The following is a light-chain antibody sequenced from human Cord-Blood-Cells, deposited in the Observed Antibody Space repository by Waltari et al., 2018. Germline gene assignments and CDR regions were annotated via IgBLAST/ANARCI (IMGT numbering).Light chain of an antibody. CDR3: AAWDDSLSGWV. CDR2: RNN. J-gene: IGLJ3*02. V-gene: IGLV1-47*01. CDR1: SSTFGSNY. Sequence: QSVLTQPPSASGTPGQRVTISCSGSSSTFGSNYVYWYQQLPGTDPKLLIYRNNQRPSWVPDRFSGSKSGTSASLAISGLRSEDEADYYCAAWDDSLSGWVFGGGTKLTVL.